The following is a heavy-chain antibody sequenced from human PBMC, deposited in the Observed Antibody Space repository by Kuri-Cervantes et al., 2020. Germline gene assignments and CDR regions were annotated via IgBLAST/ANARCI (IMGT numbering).Heavy chain of an antibody. D-gene: IGHD6-6*01. CDR3: ASATTYSSSSPLFY. CDR2: ISGSGGST. Sequence: GGSLRLSCAASGFTFSSYAMSWVRQAPGKGLEWVSAISGSGGSTYYADSVKGRFTISRDNSKNTLYLQMNGLRAEDTAVYYCASATTYSSSSPLFYWGQGTLVTVSS. V-gene: IGHV3-23*01. CDR1: GFTFSSYA. J-gene: IGHJ4*02.